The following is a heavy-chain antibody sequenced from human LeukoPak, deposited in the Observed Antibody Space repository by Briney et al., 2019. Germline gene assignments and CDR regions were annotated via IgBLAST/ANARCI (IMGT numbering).Heavy chain of an antibody. D-gene: IGHD5-18*01. CDR1: GFSLSTSGVA. Sequence: SGPTLVNPTQTLTLTCTFSGFSLSTSGVAVGWIRQPPGKALEWLALIYWDDDKRYSPSLESRLSITKDTSKNQVVLTMTNMDPVDTATYYCAHSEDTALVHDAFDIWGQGTMVTVSS. J-gene: IGHJ3*02. V-gene: IGHV2-5*02. CDR2: IYWDDDK. CDR3: AHSEDTALVHDAFDI.